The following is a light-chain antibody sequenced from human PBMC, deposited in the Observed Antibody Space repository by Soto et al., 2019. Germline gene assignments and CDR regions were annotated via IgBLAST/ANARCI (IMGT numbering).Light chain of an antibody. Sequence: EIVLTQSPGTLSLSPGERATLPCRASQRVSSSYLAWYQQKPGQAPRLLIFGASSRATGIPDRFSGSGSGTDFTLTISRLEPEDFAVYYCHQYGTSPVTFGQGTKVEIK. CDR3: HQYGTSPVT. V-gene: IGKV3-20*01. J-gene: IGKJ1*01. CDR2: GAS. CDR1: QRVSSSY.